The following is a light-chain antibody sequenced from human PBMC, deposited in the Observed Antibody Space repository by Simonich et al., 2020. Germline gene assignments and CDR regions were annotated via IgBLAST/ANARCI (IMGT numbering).Light chain of an antibody. CDR3: QQSYSTPWT. CDR2: AAS. CDR1: QSISNY. Sequence: DIQMTQSLSSLSASVGDRVNITCRASQSISNYLNWYKQKPGKAPKILIYAASSLQCGVPSRFSGSGSGTDFTLTISSLQPEDFATYYCQQSYSTPWTFGQGTKVEIK. J-gene: IGKJ1*01. V-gene: IGKV1-39*01.